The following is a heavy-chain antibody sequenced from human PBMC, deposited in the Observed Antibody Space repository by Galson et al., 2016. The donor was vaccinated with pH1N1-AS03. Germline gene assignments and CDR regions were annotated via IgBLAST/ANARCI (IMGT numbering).Heavy chain of an antibody. CDR1: GFIFSNYW. D-gene: IGHD5-18*01. V-gene: IGHV3-7*01. CDR2: INQGGSET. CDR3: AKEGGYTFGQQHLDF. Sequence: SLRLSCAASGFIFSNYWMSWVRQAPGKGLESVANINQGGSETYYVDSVKGRFTIFRDNAKNTLYLQMSNLRVEDTAVYYCAKEGGYTFGQQHLDFWGQGTLVTVAS. J-gene: IGHJ4*02.